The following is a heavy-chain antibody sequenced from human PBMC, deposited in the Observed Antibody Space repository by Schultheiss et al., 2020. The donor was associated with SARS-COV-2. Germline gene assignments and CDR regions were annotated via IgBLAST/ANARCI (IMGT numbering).Heavy chain of an antibody. CDR2: IKSKIDGGAT. J-gene: IGHJ4*02. D-gene: IGHD1-26*01. CDR1: GFTVSGKF. V-gene: IGHV3-15*01. CDR3: TTLGATPGFDY. Sequence: GGSLRLSCAASGFTVSGKFMSWVRQAPGKGLEWVGRIKSKIDGGATDYAAPVKGRFTISRDDSKNTLYLQMNSLKTEDTAVYYCTTLGATPGFDYWGQGTLVTVSS.